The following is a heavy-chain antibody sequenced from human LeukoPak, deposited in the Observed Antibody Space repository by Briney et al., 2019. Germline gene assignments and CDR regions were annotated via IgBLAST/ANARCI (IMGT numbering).Heavy chain of an antibody. CDR2: FSGTSGNT. D-gene: IGHD2/OR15-2a*01. CDR3: ASLRGLNDYLVP. V-gene: IGHV3-23*01. J-gene: IGHJ5*02. Sequence: GPSLTLSCAASAFTVSSYAISWVSQAPGEWIEWVSMFSGTSGNTYYADSVKGRFTISRDNSKNTLYLQMNSLRAEDTAVYYCASLRGLNDYLVPWGQGTLVTVSS. CDR1: AFTVSSYA.